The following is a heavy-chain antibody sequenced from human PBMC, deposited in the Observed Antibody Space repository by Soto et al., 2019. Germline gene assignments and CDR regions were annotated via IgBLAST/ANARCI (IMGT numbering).Heavy chain of an antibody. V-gene: IGHV1-69*18. Sequence: QVQLVQSGAELKKPGSSVKVSCKASGDTFSGYPINWVRQAPGEGLEWMGRIIPVFGTTNDAQRFEGRVTFTADESTNTAYMELRGLLSEATAVYYWARDGGFGELKYWGPGTLVTVSS. CDR3: ARDGGFGELKY. D-gene: IGHD3-10*01. CDR2: IIPVFGTT. J-gene: IGHJ4*02. CDR1: GDTFSGYP.